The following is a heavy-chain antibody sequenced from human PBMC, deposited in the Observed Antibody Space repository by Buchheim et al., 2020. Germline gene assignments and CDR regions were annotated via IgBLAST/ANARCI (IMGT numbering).Heavy chain of an antibody. CDR3: ARTPGFSHSFDV. CDR1: GYSFTAYW. V-gene: IGHV5-51*01. Sequence: EVQLVQSGAEVKKPGEPLKISCKGSGYSFTAYWIGWVRQTPEKGFEWMGIIYPGDSEIRYCASFQGQVIISADRSINTAYPQWSTLKASDTAMYYCARTPGFSHSFDVWGQGT. D-gene: IGHD3-9*01. CDR2: IYPGDSEI. J-gene: IGHJ3*01.